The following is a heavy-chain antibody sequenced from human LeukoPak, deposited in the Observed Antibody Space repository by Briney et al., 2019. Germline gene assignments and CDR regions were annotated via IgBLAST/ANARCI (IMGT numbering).Heavy chain of an antibody. CDR3: AKDALRWAFDY. V-gene: IGHV3-23*01. J-gene: IGHJ4*02. CDR2: ISVSGDTT. D-gene: IGHD4-23*01. CDR1: GFTFSGYT. Sequence: QPRGSLRLSCAASGFTFSGYTMAWVRQAPGKGLEWVSVISVSGDTTFYLDSVKGRFTISRDNTKNMLYLQMNSLRAEDTAVYYCAKDALRWAFDYWGQGTLVTVSS.